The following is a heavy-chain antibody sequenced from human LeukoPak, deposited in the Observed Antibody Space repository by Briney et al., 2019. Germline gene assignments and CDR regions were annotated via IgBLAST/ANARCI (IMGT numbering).Heavy chain of an antibody. Sequence: SETLSLTCTVSGGSISSYYWSWIRQPPGKGLEWIGYIYYSGSTNYNPSLKSRVTISVDTSKNQFSLKLSSVTAADTAVYYCARDGSSFVDYFDYWGQGTLVTVSS. CDR1: GGSISSYY. CDR3: ARDGSSFVDYFDY. D-gene: IGHD2-15*01. V-gene: IGHV4-59*01. J-gene: IGHJ4*02. CDR2: IYYSGST.